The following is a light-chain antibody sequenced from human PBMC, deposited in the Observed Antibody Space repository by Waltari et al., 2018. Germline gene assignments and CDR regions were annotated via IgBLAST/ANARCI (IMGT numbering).Light chain of an antibody. V-gene: IGKV2-29*02. CDR3: MQAVENPPT. CDR1: QSLLHNNGNTY. CDR2: RVS. Sequence: DIVMTQTPLSLPVTPGEPASISCRSSQSLLHNNGNTYLYWYLQKSGQPPRLLIYRVSNRFSGGPDRFSGSGSGTDFTLKISRVEAEDVGLYFCMQAVENPPTFGGGTKVEIK. J-gene: IGKJ4*01.